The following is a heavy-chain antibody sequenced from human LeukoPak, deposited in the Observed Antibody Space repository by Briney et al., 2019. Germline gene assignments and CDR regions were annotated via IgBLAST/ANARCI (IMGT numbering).Heavy chain of an antibody. CDR1: GFDFGDYT. D-gene: IGHD3-22*01. V-gene: IGHV3-43*01. J-gene: IGHJ4*02. CDR3: ARDIYDSGDFRGDF. CDR2: ISWNSGSV. Sequence: GGSLRLSCAVSGFDFGDYTMHWVRQPPGKGLEWVSLISWNSGSVKYTESVKGRFTISRDNSKNSLYLQMSSLRTEDTALYYCARDIYDSGDFRGDFWGQGTLVTVSS.